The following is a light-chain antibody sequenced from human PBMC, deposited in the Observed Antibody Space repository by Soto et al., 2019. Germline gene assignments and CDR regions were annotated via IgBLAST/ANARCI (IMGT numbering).Light chain of an antibody. V-gene: IGKV3-15*01. CDR3: QQYNVCPLT. CDR1: QSVSST. Sequence: EIVMSQSPATLSVSAGESATLSCRASQSVSSTLAWYQQKTAPTPPLLIYVASTSATGTPARFSGSGSGTELTLTISSLQSEDFAVYYCQQYNVCPLTFGEGTKVEFK. CDR2: VAS. J-gene: IGKJ4*01.